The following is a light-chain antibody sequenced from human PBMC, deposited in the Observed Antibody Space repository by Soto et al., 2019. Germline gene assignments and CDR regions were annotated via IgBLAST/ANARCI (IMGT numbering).Light chain of an antibody. Sequence: QSVLTQPPSASGTPGQRVTISCSGSSSNIGSNTVNWYHQLPGTAPNLLIFSNNQRPSRVPDRFSVSKSGTSASLAISGLQCEDEADYYCAAWDYSLNGTNGVFGGGTKLTVL. V-gene: IGLV1-44*01. CDR1: SSNIGSNT. CDR3: AAWDYSLNGTNGV. J-gene: IGLJ3*02. CDR2: SNN.